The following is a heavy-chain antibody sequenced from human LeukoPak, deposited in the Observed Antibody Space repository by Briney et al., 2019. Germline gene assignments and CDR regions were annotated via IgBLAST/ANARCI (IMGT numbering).Heavy chain of an antibody. J-gene: IGHJ4*02. CDR1: GYTFTGYY. V-gene: IGHV1-2*02. CDR2: INPNSGGT. CDR3: ASSIAARLYYFDY. D-gene: IGHD6-6*01. Sequence: AASVKASCKASGYTFTGYYMHWVRQAPGQGLEWMGWINPNSGGTNYAQKFQGRVTMTRDTSISTAYMELSRLRSDDTAVYYCASSIAARLYYFDYWGQGTLVTVSS.